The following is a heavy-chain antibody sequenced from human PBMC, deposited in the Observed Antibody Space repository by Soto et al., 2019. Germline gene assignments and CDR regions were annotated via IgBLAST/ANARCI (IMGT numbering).Heavy chain of an antibody. CDR3: AHTWGLPFDY. V-gene: IGHV2-5*01. Sequence: QITLKESGATLVERTQTLTLTCTYSGFSLRTTGVGVGWIRQPPGKALEWLGSIYGHDDKRYSPSLKNRFTLTSDISKSQVVLTMTNMDPVDTATYYCAHTWGLPFDYWGQGTLVIVSS. D-gene: IGHD3-16*01. CDR1: GFSLRTTGVG. CDR2: IYGHDDK. J-gene: IGHJ4*02.